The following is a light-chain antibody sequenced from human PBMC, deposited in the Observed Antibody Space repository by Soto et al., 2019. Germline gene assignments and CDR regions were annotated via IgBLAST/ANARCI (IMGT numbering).Light chain of an antibody. CDR2: DAT. CDR3: QQYDDLPRT. CDR1: QDISDS. Sequence: DIPMTQSPSSLSASLGDRVTITCQASQDISDSLNWYQQKPGRAPKLLIYDATILETGVPSRFRGSRSGTHFTITISTLQPEDIATYYCQQYDDLPRTFGPGTKVDLK. V-gene: IGKV1-33*01. J-gene: IGKJ3*01.